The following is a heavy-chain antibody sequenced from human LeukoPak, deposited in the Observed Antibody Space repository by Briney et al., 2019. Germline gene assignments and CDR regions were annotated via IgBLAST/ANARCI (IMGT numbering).Heavy chain of an antibody. D-gene: IGHD3-22*01. J-gene: IGHJ4*02. Sequence: GGSLRLSCAASGLTVSSYSMNWVRQAPGKGLEWVPYISSSSSTIYYADSVKGRFTISRDNAKNSLYLQMNSLRDEDTAVYYCARARGWRTSGYYLYHFDYWGQGTLVTFAS. V-gene: IGHV3-48*02. CDR3: ARARGWRTSGYYLYHFDY. CDR2: ISSSSSTI. CDR1: GLTVSSYS.